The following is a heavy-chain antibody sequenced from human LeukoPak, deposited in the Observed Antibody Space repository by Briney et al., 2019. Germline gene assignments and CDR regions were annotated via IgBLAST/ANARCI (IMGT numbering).Heavy chain of an antibody. V-gene: IGHV3-30*02. CDR1: GFTFSSYG. J-gene: IGHJ4*02. CDR3: AKDRAAAFDY. D-gene: IGHD2-15*01. Sequence: GGSLGHSCAASGFTFSSYGMHWVRQAPGKGLEWVAFIRYDGTNKYYADSVKGRFTISRDNSKNTLYLQMNSLRAEDTAVYYCAKDRAAAFDYWGQGTLVTVSS. CDR2: IRYDGTNK.